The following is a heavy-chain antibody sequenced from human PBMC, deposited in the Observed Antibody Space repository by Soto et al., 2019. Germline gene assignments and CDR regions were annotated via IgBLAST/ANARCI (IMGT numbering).Heavy chain of an antibody. CDR1: GYTFTSYG. CDR3: AGGASRYYYDSSGYYWA. D-gene: IGHD3-22*01. V-gene: IGHV1-18*01. Sequence: ASVKVSCKASGYTFTSYGISWVRQAPGQGLEWMGWISAYNGNTNYAQKLQGRVTMTTDTSTSTAYMELRSLRSEDTAVYYCAGGASRYYYDSSGYYWAWGQGTLVTVSS. J-gene: IGHJ5*02. CDR2: ISAYNGNT.